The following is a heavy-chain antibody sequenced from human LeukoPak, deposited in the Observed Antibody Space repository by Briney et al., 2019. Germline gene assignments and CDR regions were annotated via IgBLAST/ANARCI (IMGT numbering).Heavy chain of an antibody. V-gene: IGHV3-53*01. CDR2: IYSGGST. CDR1: GFTFSNYT. D-gene: IGHD5-18*01. J-gene: IGHJ4*02. Sequence: GGSLRLSCAASGFTFSNYTMSWVRQAPGKGLEWVSVIYSGGSTYYADSVKGRFTISRDNSKNTLYLQMNSLRAEDTAVYYCARAEDSYGYADYWGQGTLVTVSS. CDR3: ARAEDSYGYADY.